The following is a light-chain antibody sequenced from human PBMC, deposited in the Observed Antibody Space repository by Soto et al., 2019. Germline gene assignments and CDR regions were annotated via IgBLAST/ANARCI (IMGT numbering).Light chain of an antibody. Sequence: DIVMTQSPDSLAVSLGERTTINCKSSQSVLYSSNNKNYLAWYQQKLGQPPKLLIYWASTRQSGVPDRFSGSGSGTDFTLTISSLQAEDVAVYYCQQYYNTPWTFGQGTKVDIK. CDR2: WAS. J-gene: IGKJ1*01. CDR3: QQYYNTPWT. CDR1: QSVLYSSNNKNY. V-gene: IGKV4-1*01.